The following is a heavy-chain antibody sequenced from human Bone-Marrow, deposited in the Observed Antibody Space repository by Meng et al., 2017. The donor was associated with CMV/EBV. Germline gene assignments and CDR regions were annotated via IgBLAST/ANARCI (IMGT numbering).Heavy chain of an antibody. J-gene: IGHJ6*02. CDR3: ARGQVQCSTINCHDYRFSGMDV. D-gene: IGHD2/OR15-2a*01. V-gene: IGHV1-8*01. Sequence: ASVKVSCKASGYTFSNYDIIWVRQASGQGLEWVGWMNPNRGNTAYAQKFQGRVTMTRDTSTSIAYMELSSLRSGDTAVYCCARGQVQCSTINCHDYRFSGMDVWGQGPTVTVSS. CDR1: GYTFSNYD. CDR2: MNPNRGNT.